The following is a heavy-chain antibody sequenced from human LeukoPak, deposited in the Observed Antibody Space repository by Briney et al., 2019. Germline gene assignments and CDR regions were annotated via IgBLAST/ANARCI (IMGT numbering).Heavy chain of an antibody. J-gene: IGHJ5*02. CDR1: GFTVSSHY. V-gene: IGHV3-53*01. CDR3: ATRVLVGSAKRFGR. CDR2: IYSGGST. Sequence: GGSLRLFCAASGFTVSSHYMSWVRQAPGKGRECVPVIYSGGSTYYADSGKGRFTISRKNSKNTLYLQKNDLRAEHAPVYFWATRVLVGSAKRFGRWGGATVVSVPS. D-gene: IGHD1-26*01.